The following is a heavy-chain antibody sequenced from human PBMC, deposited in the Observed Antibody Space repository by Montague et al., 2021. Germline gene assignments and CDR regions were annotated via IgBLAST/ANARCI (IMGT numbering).Heavy chain of an antibody. J-gene: IGHJ4*02. CDR3: VRRDNMGGAFLDH. CDR2: IFGTGDT. V-gene: IGHV4-4*08. Sequence: SETLSLTCNVSGEPMRDYYWSWIRQSPGQGLEWIGYIFGTGDTTYNPSLSRRVTISIDTSKNQFFLALTSVTAADTAVYYCVRRDNMGGAFLDHWGQGSLVTVSS. CDR1: GEPMRDYY. D-gene: IGHD2-21*01.